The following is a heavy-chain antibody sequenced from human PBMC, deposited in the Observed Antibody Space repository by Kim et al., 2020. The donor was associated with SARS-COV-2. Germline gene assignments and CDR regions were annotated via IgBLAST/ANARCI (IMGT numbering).Heavy chain of an antibody. CDR2: ISSSSSYI. J-gene: IGHJ6*02. D-gene: IGHD3-9*01. Sequence: GGSLRLSCAASGFTFSSYSMNWVRQAPGKGLEWVSSISSSSSYIYYADSVKGRFTISRDNAKNSLYLQMNSLRAEDTAVYYCARDILTGYHYYYYYGMDVGGQGTTVTVSS. CDR3: ARDILTGYHYYYYYGMDV. CDR1: GFTFSSYS. V-gene: IGHV3-21*01.